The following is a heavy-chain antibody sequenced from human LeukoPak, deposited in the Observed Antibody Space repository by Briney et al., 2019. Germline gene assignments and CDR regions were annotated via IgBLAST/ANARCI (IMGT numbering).Heavy chain of an antibody. CDR3: ARDTHYYYGMDV. Sequence: PGGSLRLSCAASGFTFSSYAMHWVRQAPGKGLEWVAVIWYDGSNKYYADSVKGRFTISRDNSKNTLYLQMNSLRAEDTAVYYCARDTHYYYGMDVWGQGTTVTVSS. J-gene: IGHJ6*02. CDR1: GFTFSSYA. CDR2: IWYDGSNK. V-gene: IGHV3-33*08.